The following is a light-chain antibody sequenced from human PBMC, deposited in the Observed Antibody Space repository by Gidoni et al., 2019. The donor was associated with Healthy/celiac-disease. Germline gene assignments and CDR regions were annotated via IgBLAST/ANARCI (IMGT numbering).Light chain of an antibody. CDR2: EVS. J-gene: IGLJ1*01. CDR1: SSDVGSYNL. CDR3: CSYAGSSTLPYV. Sequence: QSALTQPASVSGSPGQSNTISCTGTSSDVGSYNLVSWYQQHPGKAPKLMIYEVSKRPSGVSNRFSGSKSGNTASLTISGLQAEDEADYYCCSYAGSSTLPYVFGTGTKVTVL. V-gene: IGLV2-23*02.